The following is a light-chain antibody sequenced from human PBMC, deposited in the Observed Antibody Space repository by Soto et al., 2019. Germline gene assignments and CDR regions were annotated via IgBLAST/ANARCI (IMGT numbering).Light chain of an antibody. Sequence: IVLTQSPGTLSLSPGERSTLSCRASQTGSNSYLAWYQQKSGQAPRLLIYGASSRATGIPDRFSGSGSGTDFTLTISSLQSEDFAVYYCQQYNNWPRTLGQGTKVDI. CDR1: QTGSNSY. CDR3: QQYNNWPRT. V-gene: IGKV3-20*01. CDR2: GAS. J-gene: IGKJ1*01.